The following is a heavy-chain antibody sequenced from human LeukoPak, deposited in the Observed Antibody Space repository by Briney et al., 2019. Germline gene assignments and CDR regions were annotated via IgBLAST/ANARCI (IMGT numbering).Heavy chain of an antibody. CDR2: ISSGSGTI. CDR1: GFTFSSHS. Sequence: PGGSLRLSCEVSGFTFSSHSMNWLRQAPGKGLEWVSYISSGSGTIYYADSVKGRFTIARDDAKNSLYLQMSSLRDEDTAVYYCAREAIKDYWGQGTLVTVSS. CDR3: AREAIKDY. J-gene: IGHJ4*02. V-gene: IGHV3-48*02.